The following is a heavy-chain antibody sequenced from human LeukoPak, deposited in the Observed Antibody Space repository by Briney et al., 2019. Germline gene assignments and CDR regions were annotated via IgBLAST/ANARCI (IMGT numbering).Heavy chain of an antibody. CDR3: ARENLKPGTAMVTDYYGMDV. J-gene: IGHJ6*02. Sequence: SQTLSLTCTVSGGSISSGDYYWSWIRQPPGKGLEWIGYIYYSGSTYYNPSLKSRVTISVDTSKNQFSLKLSSVTAADTAVYYCARENLKPGTAMVTDYYGMDVWGQGTTVTVSS. CDR2: IYYSGST. CDR1: GGSISSGDYY. V-gene: IGHV4-30-4*01. D-gene: IGHD5-18*01.